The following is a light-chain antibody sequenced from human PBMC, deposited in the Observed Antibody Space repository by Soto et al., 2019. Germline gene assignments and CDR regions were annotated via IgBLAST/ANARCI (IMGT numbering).Light chain of an antibody. CDR1: SSNIGAGYD. Sequence: QAVVTQPPSVSGAPGQRVTISCTGSSSNIGAGYDVHWYQQLPGTAPKLFIYANSNRPSGVPDRFSGSKSGTSASLAITGLQAEDESDYYCQSYDSSLSGVVFGGGTKLTVL. CDR3: QSYDSSLSGVV. J-gene: IGLJ2*01. CDR2: ANS. V-gene: IGLV1-40*01.